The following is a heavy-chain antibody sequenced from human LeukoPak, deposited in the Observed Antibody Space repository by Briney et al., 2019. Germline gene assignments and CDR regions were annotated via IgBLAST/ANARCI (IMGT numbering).Heavy chain of an antibody. CDR3: ARDAHDFWSGYRGMDV. CDR1: GYTFTGYY. J-gene: IGHJ6*02. V-gene: IGHV1-2*02. CDR2: INPNSGGT. D-gene: IGHD3-3*01. Sequence: ASVKVSCKASGYTFTGYYMQWVRQAPGQGLEWMGWINPNSGGTNYAQKFQGRVTMTRDTSISTAYMELSRLRSDDTAVYYCARDAHDFWSGYRGMDVWGQGTTVTVSS.